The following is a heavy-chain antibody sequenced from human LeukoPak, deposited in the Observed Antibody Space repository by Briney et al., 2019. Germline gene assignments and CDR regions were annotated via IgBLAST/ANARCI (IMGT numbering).Heavy chain of an antibody. J-gene: IGHJ4*02. D-gene: IGHD3-22*01. CDR3: ARDLLPGRYDSSGYYLLHY. Sequence: GGSLRLSCAASGFTFSSYAMHWVRQAPGKGLEWVAVISYDGSNKYYADSVKGRFTISRDNSKNTLYLQMNSLRAEDTAVYYCARDLLPGRYDSSGYYLLHYWGQGTLVTVSS. CDR1: GFTFSSYA. CDR2: ISYDGSNK. V-gene: IGHV3-30-3*01.